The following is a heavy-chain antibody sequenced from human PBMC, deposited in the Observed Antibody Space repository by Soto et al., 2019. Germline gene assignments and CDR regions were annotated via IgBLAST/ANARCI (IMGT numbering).Heavy chain of an antibody. D-gene: IGHD6-13*01. CDR2: IFHSGST. Sequence: SETLSLTCAVSGGSIISNSYYWGWIRQPPGQGLEWIASIFHSGSTHYNPSLKSRVTMSVDTSKNQFSLSLASVTAADTAVYYCARHFAYTSSWYLSRVDYWGHGIGVTVSS. CDR3: ARHFAYTSSWYLSRVDY. J-gene: IGHJ4*01. CDR1: GGSIISNSYY. V-gene: IGHV4-39*01.